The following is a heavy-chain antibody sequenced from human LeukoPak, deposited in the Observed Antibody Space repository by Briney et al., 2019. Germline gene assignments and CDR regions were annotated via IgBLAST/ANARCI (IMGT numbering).Heavy chain of an antibody. Sequence: QPGGSLRLYCAASGFTFSSYEINWVRQAPGKGLEWVSYISTSSSTMYYSDSVKGRFTISRDNAKNSLYLQMNSLRDEDTAVYYCARDRSYYDILTGYYTTPDAFDIWGQGTMVTVPS. CDR1: GFTFSSYE. D-gene: IGHD3-9*01. V-gene: IGHV3-48*03. CDR2: ISTSSSTM. CDR3: ARDRSYYDILTGYYTTPDAFDI. J-gene: IGHJ3*02.